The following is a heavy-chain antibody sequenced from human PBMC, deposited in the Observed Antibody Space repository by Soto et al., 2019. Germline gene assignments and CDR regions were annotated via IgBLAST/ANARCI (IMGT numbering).Heavy chain of an antibody. CDR1: GFTFSSYS. CDR2: ISSSSSTI. CDR3: AREHDILTRYPVFYYYGMDV. D-gene: IGHD3-9*01. V-gene: IGHV3-48*02. Sequence: GGSLRLSCGASGFTFSSYSMNWVRQAPGKGLEWVSSISSSSSTIYYADSVKGRFTISRDNAKNSLYLQMNSLRDEDTAVHYCAREHDILTRYPVFYYYGMDVWGQGTTVTVSS. J-gene: IGHJ6*02.